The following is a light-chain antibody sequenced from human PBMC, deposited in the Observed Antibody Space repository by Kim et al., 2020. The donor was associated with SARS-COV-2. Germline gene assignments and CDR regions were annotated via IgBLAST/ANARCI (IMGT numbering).Light chain of an antibody. J-gene: IGLJ3*02. Sequence: GQRVTSACSGSSSNIGSNYVYWHQQLPGTAPKLLIYRNNQRPSGVPDRFSGSKSGTSASLAISGLRSEDEADYYCAAWDDSLSGRVFGGGTQLTVL. CDR2: RNN. CDR1: SSNIGSNY. V-gene: IGLV1-47*01. CDR3: AAWDDSLSGRV.